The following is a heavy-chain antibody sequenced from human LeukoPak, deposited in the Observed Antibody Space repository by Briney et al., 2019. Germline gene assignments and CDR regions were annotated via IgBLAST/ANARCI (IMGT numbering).Heavy chain of an antibody. V-gene: IGHV3-33*01. CDR3: VRDLDQNDFWSGYWPDAADS. CDR2: MWYDGSNE. J-gene: IGHJ3*02. D-gene: IGHD3-3*01. CDR1: GFDFSTYG. Sequence: PVGSLTLCCTASGFDFSTYGMHWVRQAPGKGLEWVALMWYDGSNEYYGDSVKGRFIISRDNSRNTLYLQMSSLRVEDTAVYYCVRDLDQNDFWSGYWPDAADSWGQGTMVFVSS.